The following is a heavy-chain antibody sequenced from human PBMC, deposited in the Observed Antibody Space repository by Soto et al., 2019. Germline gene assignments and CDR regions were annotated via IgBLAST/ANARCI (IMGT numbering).Heavy chain of an antibody. D-gene: IGHD1-1*01. CDR2: VQMSGTT. CDR3: AKDRSTMRWFDP. Sequence: SETLSLTCAVSGASVRSYHWSWTRQAAGKGLEWIGRVQMSGTTNYNPSLKTRVTMSLDTSKNEVSLRMTSVTAADTAVYFCAKDRSTMRWFDPWGQGILVTVSS. CDR1: GASVRSYH. V-gene: IGHV4-4*07. J-gene: IGHJ5*02.